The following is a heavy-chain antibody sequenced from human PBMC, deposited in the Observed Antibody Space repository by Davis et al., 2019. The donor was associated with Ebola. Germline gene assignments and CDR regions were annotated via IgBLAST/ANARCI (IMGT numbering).Heavy chain of an antibody. CDR1: GGAISSGGYY. J-gene: IGHJ4*02. Sequence: MPLETLSLTCTVSGGAISSGGYYWSWIRQHPGKGLEWIGSIYYSGSTYYNPSLKSRVTISVDTSKNQFSLKLSSVTAADTAVYYCARRSGWIQYYFDYWGQGTLVTVSS. D-gene: IGHD6-19*01. CDR3: ARRSGWIQYYFDY. V-gene: IGHV4-39*01. CDR2: IYYSGST.